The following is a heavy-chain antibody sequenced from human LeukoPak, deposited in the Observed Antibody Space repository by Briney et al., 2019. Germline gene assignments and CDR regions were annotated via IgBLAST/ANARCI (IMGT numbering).Heavy chain of an antibody. D-gene: IGHD3-10*01. Sequence: ASVKVSCKVSGYTLTELSMHWVRQAPGKGLEWMGGFDPEDGETIYAQKFQGRVTMTRDTSISTAYMELSRLRSDDTAVYYCARIGRFSGSYFDYYMDVWGKGTTVTISS. CDR2: FDPEDGET. V-gene: IGHV1-24*01. CDR3: ARIGRFSGSYFDYYMDV. J-gene: IGHJ6*03. CDR1: GYTLTELS.